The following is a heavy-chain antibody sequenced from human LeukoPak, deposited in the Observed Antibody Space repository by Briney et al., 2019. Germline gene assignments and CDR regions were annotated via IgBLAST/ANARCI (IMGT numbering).Heavy chain of an antibody. CDR3: ARAGLRWPIEFDY. CDR1: GFTFSNAW. V-gene: IGHV3-15*07. CDR2: IKSKTDGGTT. D-gene: IGHD4-23*01. Sequence: RTGGSLRLSCAASGFTFSNAWMNWVRQAPGKGLEWVGRIKSKTDGGTTDCAAPVKGRFTISRDDSKDTLYLQMNSLKTADTAVYYCARAGLRWPIEFDYWGQGTLVTVSS. J-gene: IGHJ4*02.